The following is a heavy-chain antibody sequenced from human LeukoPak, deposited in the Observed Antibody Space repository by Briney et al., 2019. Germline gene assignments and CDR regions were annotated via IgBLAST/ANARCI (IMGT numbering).Heavy chain of an antibody. CDR2: ISGSGGST. J-gene: IGHJ4*02. V-gene: IGHV3-23*01. CDR3: AKDRSAARVGATPTYYFDY. Sequence: GGSLRLSCAASGITFSSYAMNWVRQAPGKGLEWVSGISGSGGSTYYADSVKGRFTISRDNSKNTLCLQMNSLRAEDTAVYYCAKDRSAARVGATPTYYFDYWGQGTLVTVSS. CDR1: GITFSSYA. D-gene: IGHD1-26*01.